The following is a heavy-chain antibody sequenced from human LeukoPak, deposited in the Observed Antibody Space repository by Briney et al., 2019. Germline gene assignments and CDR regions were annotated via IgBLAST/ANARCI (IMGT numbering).Heavy chain of an antibody. J-gene: IGHJ4*02. CDR2: ISYSGTT. CDR3: ARIGVRSVIIFGVFDY. Sequence: SETLSPACSVSGASISSTSYSWGWIRRPPGKGLEWIGSISYSGTTFCSPSLESRVTISADTSKNQFSLELSSVTATDTAVYYCARIGVRSVIIFGVFDYWGQGIRVTVSS. CDR1: GASISSTSYS. D-gene: IGHD3-10*01. V-gene: IGHV4-39*07.